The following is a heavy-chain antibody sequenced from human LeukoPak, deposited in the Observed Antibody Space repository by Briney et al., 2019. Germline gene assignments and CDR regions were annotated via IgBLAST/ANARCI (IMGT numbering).Heavy chain of an antibody. CDR2: ISYDGSNK. CDR3: ARAARSGSYFRSSRALKYGMDV. D-gene: IGHD1-26*01. CDR1: GFTFSSYS. V-gene: IGHV3-30*03. J-gene: IGHJ6*02. Sequence: GGSLRLSCAASGFTFSSYSMNWVRQAPGKGLEWVAVISYDGSNKYYADSVKGRFTISRDNSKNTLYLQMNSLRAEDTAVYYCARAARSGSYFRSSRALKYGMDVWGQGTTVTVSS.